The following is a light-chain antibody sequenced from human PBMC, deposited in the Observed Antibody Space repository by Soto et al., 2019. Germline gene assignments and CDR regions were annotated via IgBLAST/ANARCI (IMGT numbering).Light chain of an antibody. Sequence: QSALTQPPSASGSPGQSVTISCSGTSSDVGAYNYVSWYRQHPGKAPRLLIYEVSQWPSGVPDRFSGSKSANTASLTVSGLQPEDEADYYCSSYAGTNNLLYVFGTGTKLTVL. CDR1: SSDVGAYNY. CDR3: SSYAGTNNLLYV. J-gene: IGLJ1*01. V-gene: IGLV2-8*01. CDR2: EVS.